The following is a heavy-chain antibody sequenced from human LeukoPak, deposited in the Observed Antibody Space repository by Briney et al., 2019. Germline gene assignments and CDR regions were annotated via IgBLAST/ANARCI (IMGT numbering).Heavy chain of an antibody. CDR2: INPSGGST. CDR1: GYTFTSYY. Sequence: ASVKVPCKASGYTFTSYYMHWVRQAPGQGLEWMGIINPSGGSTSYAQKFQGRVTMTRDTSTSTVYMELSSLRSEDTAVYYCAREGLGYCSSTSCYWDNWFDPWGQGTLVTVSS. V-gene: IGHV1-46*03. J-gene: IGHJ5*02. D-gene: IGHD2-2*01. CDR3: AREGLGYCSSTSCYWDNWFDP.